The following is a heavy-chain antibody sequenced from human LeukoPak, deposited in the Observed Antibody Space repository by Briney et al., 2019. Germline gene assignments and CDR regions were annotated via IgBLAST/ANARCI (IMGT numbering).Heavy chain of an antibody. V-gene: IGHV3-15*04. D-gene: IGHD3-16*01. Sequence: GGSLRLSCAASGFPFSDAWMSWVRQAPGKGLEWVGRIESKTDSGTTEYAAPVKGRFTISRDDSKNTLYLQMNSLKTEDTAVYYCTRDEGDDYFDNWGQGTLVTVSS. CDR2: IESKTDSGTT. J-gene: IGHJ4*02. CDR3: TRDEGDDYFDN. CDR1: GFPFSDAW.